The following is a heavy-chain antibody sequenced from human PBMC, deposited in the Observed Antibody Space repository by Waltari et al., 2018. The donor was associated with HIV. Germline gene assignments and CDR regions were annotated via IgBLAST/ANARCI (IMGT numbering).Heavy chain of an antibody. CDR2: VKYDAQR. Sequence: QVQLEQRGAGLVKPSETLSVTCPVYNASFDSYYWTWGWQAPGKGLAWSGEVKYDAQRLYNPALQGRASACLDASKRQFSLRLTCATDADTAVYFCVRGPNGQLGGLDVWGRGTTVIVSS. J-gene: IGHJ6*02. CDR1: NASFDSYY. V-gene: IGHV4-34*02. D-gene: IGHD3-10*01. CDR3: VRGPNGQLGGLDV.